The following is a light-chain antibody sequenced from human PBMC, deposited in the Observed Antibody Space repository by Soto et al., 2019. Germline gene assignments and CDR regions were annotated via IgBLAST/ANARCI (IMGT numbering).Light chain of an antibody. CDR2: AAS. CDR1: ENIFKY. J-gene: IGKJ4*01. CDR3: QHYNTRSIA. V-gene: IGKV1-5*01. Sequence: DIQMIQSPATLSASVGDRITITCRASENIFKYVAWYQQTSGSAPNLLIYAASDLESGVPSRFSGSGSGTEFSLTNDNLQPNDSATYYCQHYNTRSIAFGGGTKVDVK.